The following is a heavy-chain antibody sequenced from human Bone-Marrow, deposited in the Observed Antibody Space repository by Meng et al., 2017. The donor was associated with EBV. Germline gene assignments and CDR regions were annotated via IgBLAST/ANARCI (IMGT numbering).Heavy chain of an antibody. CDR1: GFPFSRYW. J-gene: IGHJ4*02. V-gene: IGHV3-74*02. Sequence: VPLVEAGGGVVQPGRSLRLSCAASGFPFSRYWMHWVRQAPGQGLMWVSRSNSDGSSTTYADSVKGRFTISRDNAKNTLYLQMNSLRAEDTAVYYCARYYGALDYWGQGTLVTVSS. CDR2: SNSDGSST. D-gene: IGHD4-17*01. CDR3: ARYYGALDY.